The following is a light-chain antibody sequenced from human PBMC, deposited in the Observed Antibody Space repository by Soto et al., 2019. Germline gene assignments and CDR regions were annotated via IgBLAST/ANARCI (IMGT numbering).Light chain of an antibody. V-gene: IGLV2-14*01. Sequence: QSALTQPASVSGSPGQSITISCTGTSSDVGGYNYVSWYQQHPGKAPKLMIYEVSNRPSGVPDRFTGSKSGTSSSLAISGLQSDDEADYYCSSWDDSLNVGVFGGGTKLTVL. CDR1: SSDVGGYNY. CDR2: EVS. J-gene: IGLJ2*01. CDR3: SSWDDSLNVGV.